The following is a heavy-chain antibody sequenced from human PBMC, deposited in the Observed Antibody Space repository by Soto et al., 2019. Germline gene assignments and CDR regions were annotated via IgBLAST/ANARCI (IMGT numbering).Heavy chain of an antibody. D-gene: IGHD3-10*01. CDR3: ATRTDYYYGSGSLGGMDV. J-gene: IGHJ6*02. Sequence: QVRLQESGPGLVKPSQTLSLTCTVSGGSISSGSYYWSWIRQLPGKGLEWIGYIYYSGSTYYNPSLKLRVTISVDTSKNQCSLKLNSVTAADTAVYYCATRTDYYYGSGSLGGMDVWGQGTTVTVSS. CDR1: GGSISSGSYY. V-gene: IGHV4-31*04. CDR2: IYYSGST.